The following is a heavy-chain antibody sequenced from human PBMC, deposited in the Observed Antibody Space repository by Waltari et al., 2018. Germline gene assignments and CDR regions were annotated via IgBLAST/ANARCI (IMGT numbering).Heavy chain of an antibody. D-gene: IGHD5-12*01. J-gene: IGHJ3*02. CDR3: ARQGLQLPLGAFDI. V-gene: IGHV3-7*01. CDR1: GFTFSSYW. Sequence: EVQLVESGGGLVQPGGSLRLSCAASGFTFSSYWMSWVRQAPGKGLEWVANIKQDGSEKYYVESVKGRFTISRDNAKNSLYLQMNSLRAEDTAVYYCARQGLQLPLGAFDIWGQGTMVTVSS. CDR2: IKQDGSEK.